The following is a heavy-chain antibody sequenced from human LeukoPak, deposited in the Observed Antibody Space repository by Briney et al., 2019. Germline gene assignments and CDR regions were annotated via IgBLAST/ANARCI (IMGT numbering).Heavy chain of an antibody. D-gene: IGHD5-18*01. CDR3: ARDRAMDDF. J-gene: IGHJ4*02. CDR2: INQDASEK. Sequence: PGGSLRLSCAASGFTFSNYWMNWVRQAPGKGLEWVGNINQDASEKNYVDSVKGRFTISRDNAKNSLYLQMNSLRAEDTAVYYCARDRAMDDFWGQGTLVAVSS. V-gene: IGHV3-7*03. CDR1: GFTFSNYW.